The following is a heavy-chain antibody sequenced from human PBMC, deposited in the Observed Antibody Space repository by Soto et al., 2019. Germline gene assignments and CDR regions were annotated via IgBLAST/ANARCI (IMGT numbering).Heavy chain of an antibody. CDR3: VKSRGGDNYDLLH. CDR2: VSGDGVRI. D-gene: IGHD2-21*01. CDR1: VFTCISYS. Sequence: PGVSLRLSCSSSVFTCISYSIHLVRQSPGKGLEYLSHVSGDGVRIYYADSVKGRFTISRDNSKNMLYLQMSSLRPDDSAVYYCVKSRGGDNYDLLHWGKGTLVTV. V-gene: IGHV3-64D*06. J-gene: IGHJ4*02.